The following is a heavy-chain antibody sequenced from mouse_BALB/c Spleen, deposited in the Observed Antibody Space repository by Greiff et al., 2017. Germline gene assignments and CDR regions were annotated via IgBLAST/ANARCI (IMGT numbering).Heavy chain of an antibody. CDR2: IRNKANGYTT. J-gene: IGHJ1*01. V-gene: IGHV7-3*02. CDR1: GFTFTDYY. D-gene: IGHD2-4*01. Sequence: EVQRVESGGGLVQPGGSLRLSCATSGFTFTDYYMSWVRQTPGKALEWLGFIRNKANGYTTEYSASVKGRFTISRDNSQSILYLQMNTLRAEDSATNYCARAQPPTVIRYFDVWGAGTTVTVSS. CDR3: ARAQPPTVIRYFDV.